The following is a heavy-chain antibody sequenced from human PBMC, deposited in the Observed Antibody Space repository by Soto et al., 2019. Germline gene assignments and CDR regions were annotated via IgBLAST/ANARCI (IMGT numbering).Heavy chain of an antibody. CDR3: ARTTYYYDSSGYYSDYYYYGMDV. J-gene: IGHJ6*04. V-gene: IGHV1-69*01. CDR2: IIPIFGTA. D-gene: IGHD3-22*01. Sequence: VRVSCKASGGTFSSYAISWVRQAPGQGLEWMGGIIPIFGTANYAQKFQGRVTITADESTSTAYMELSSLRSEDTAVYYCARTTYYYDSSGYYSDYYYYGMDVWGKGNTVNISS. CDR1: GGTFSSYA.